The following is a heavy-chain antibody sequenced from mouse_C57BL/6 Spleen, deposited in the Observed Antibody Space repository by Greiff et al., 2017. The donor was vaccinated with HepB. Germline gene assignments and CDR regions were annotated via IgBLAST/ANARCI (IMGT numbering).Heavy chain of an antibody. Sequence: QVQLQQSGPGLVQPSQSLSITCTVSGFSLTSYGVHWVRQSPGKGLEWLGVIWSGGSTDYNAAFISRLSISKDNSKSQVFFKINSLQADDTAIYYCASSTYYAMDYWGQGTSVTVSS. CDR1: GFSLTSYG. CDR2: IWSGGST. D-gene: IGHD5-1*01. J-gene: IGHJ4*01. CDR3: ASSTYYAMDY. V-gene: IGHV2-2*01.